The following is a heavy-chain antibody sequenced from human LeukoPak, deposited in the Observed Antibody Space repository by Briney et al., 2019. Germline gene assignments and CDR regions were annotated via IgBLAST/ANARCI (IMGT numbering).Heavy chain of an antibody. Sequence: GGSLRLSCAASGFTFSDFWMHWVRQAPGKGLVWVSGINRDGSTTTYADSVKGRFTVSRDNAKNTLYLQMNSLRAEDTAVYYCARGNYYGMDVWGQGTTVTVSS. CDR2: INRDGSTT. V-gene: IGHV3-74*03. CDR1: GFTFSDFW. D-gene: IGHD2/OR15-2a*01. CDR3: ARGNYYGMDV. J-gene: IGHJ6*02.